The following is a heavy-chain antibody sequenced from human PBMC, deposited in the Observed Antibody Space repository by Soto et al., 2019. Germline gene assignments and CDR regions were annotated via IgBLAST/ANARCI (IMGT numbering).Heavy chain of an antibody. V-gene: IGHV3-23*01. CDR2: ISGSGGST. Sequence: EVQLLESGGGLVQPGGSLRLSCAASGFTFSSYAMSWVRQAPGNGLEWVSAISGSGGSTYYADSVKGRFTISRDNPKNALDLQMSSLRGEDAAVYYCAKESGGTVAPLAFDIWGQGTMVTVSS. CDR1: GFTFSSYA. CDR3: AKESGGTVAPLAFDI. D-gene: IGHD4-17*01. J-gene: IGHJ3*02.